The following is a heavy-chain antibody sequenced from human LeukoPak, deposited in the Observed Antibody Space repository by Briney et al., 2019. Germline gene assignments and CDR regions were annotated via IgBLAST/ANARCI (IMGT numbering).Heavy chain of an antibody. CDR2: TSGSGGST. J-gene: IGHJ6*02. CDR1: GFTFSSYA. Sequence: GGSLRLSCAASGFTFSSYAMSWVRQAPGKGLEWVSTTSGSGGSTYYADSVKGRFTISRDNSKNTLYLQMNSLRAEDTAVYYCARDYGDSSGYYDYYYYGMDVWGQGTTVTVSS. V-gene: IGHV3-23*01. CDR3: ARDYGDSSGYYDYYYYGMDV. D-gene: IGHD3-22*01.